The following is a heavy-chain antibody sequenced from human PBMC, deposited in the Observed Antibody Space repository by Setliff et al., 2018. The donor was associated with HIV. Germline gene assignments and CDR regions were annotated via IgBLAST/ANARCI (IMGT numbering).Heavy chain of an antibody. J-gene: IGHJ4*02. CDR1: GGSFSGNY. Sequence: PSETLSLTCAVYGGSFSGNYWSWIRQTPGKGLEWIAEINHSGNTNYTPSLKSRVTISVVASKSHFSLKMTSVTAADTAVYYCARGALSLTMTKLLSFFDCWGQGTQVTVSS. D-gene: IGHD3-22*01. CDR2: INHSGNT. V-gene: IGHV4-34*01. CDR3: ARGALSLTMTKLLSFFDC.